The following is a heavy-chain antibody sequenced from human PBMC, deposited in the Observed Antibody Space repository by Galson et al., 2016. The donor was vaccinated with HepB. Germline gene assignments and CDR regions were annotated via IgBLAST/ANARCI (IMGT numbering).Heavy chain of an antibody. CDR3: ARGLNIIGP. J-gene: IGHJ5*02. Sequence: SETLSLTCGVSGGSFIAYYWSWIRQPPGKGLEWIGEIHHSGNTNYNPSLKSRVTISVDTSKNQFSLNLSSVTAADTAGYYCARGLNIIGPWGQGTLVTVSS. CDR1: GGSFIAYY. V-gene: IGHV4-34*01. D-gene: IGHD2/OR15-2a*01. CDR2: IHHSGNT.